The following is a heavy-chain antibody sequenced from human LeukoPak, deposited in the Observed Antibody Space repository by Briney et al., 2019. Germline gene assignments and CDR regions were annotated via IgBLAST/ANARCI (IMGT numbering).Heavy chain of an antibody. Sequence: ASVKVSCKASGYTFTSYDINWVRQATGQGLEWMGWMNPNSGNTGYAQKFQGRVTITRNTSISTAYMELSSLRSEDTAVYYCARASRYSSSCYDYWGQGTLVTVSS. D-gene: IGHD6-13*01. CDR2: MNPNSGNT. V-gene: IGHV1-8*03. CDR3: ARASRYSSSCYDY. J-gene: IGHJ4*02. CDR1: GYTFTSYD.